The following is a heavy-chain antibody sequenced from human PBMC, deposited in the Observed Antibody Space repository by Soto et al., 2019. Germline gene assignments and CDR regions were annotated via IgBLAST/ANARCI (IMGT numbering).Heavy chain of an antibody. J-gene: IGHJ4*02. D-gene: IGHD5-18*01. V-gene: IGHV6-1*01. CDR1: GDSVSSNSAA. Sequence: SQTLSLTCAISGDSVSSNSAAWNWIRQSPSRGLEWLGRTYYRSKWYNDYAVSVKSRITINQDTSKNQFSLQLNSVTPEDTAVYYCARDLANVDTAMVGEYYFDYWGQGTLVTVSS. CDR2: TYYRSKWYN. CDR3: ARDLANVDTAMVGEYYFDY.